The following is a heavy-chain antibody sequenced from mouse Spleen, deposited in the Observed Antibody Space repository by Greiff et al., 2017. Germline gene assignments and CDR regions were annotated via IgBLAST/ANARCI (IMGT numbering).Heavy chain of an antibody. CDR1: GFSLTSYG. D-gene: IGHD2-10*01. CDR3: ASLTYYGNYEAWFAY. V-gene: IGHV2-6*01. Sequence: VQGVESGPGLVAPSQSLSITCTVSGFSLTSYGVDWVRQSPGKGLEWLGVIWGGGSTNYNSALKSRLSISKDNSKSQVFLKMNSLQTDDTAMYYCASLTYYGNYEAWFAYWGQGTLVTVSA. CDR2: IWGGGST. J-gene: IGHJ3*01.